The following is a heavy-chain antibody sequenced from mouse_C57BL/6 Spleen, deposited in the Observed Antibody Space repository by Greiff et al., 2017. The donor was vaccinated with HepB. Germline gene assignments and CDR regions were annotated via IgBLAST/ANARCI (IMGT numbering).Heavy chain of an antibody. CDR3: ARTSSGHAMDD. CDR2: INPSSGYT. Sequence: VQLQQSGAELARPGASVKMSCKASGYTFTSYTMHWVKQRPGQGLEWIGYINPSSGYTKYNQKFKDKATLTADKSSSTAYMQLSSLTSEDSAVYYCARTSSGHAMDDWGQGTSVTVSS. J-gene: IGHJ4*01. CDR1: GYTFTSYT. D-gene: IGHD3-2*02. V-gene: IGHV1-4*01.